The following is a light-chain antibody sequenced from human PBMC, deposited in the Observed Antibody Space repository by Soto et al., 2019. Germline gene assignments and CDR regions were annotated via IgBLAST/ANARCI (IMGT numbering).Light chain of an antibody. CDR3: QSYDSSNHVV. CDR2: EDN. J-gene: IGLJ2*01. CDR1: SGRIASNY. V-gene: IGLV6-57*03. Sequence: NFMLTQPHSVSESPGKTVTISCTRGSGRIASNYVQWYQQRPGSAPTTVIYEDNQRPSGVPDRFSGSIDSSSNSASLTISGLKTEDEADYYCQSYDSSNHVVFGGGTQLTVL.